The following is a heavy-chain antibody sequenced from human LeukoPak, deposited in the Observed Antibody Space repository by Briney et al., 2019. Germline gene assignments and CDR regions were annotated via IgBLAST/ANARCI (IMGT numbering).Heavy chain of an antibody. D-gene: IGHD2-15*01. J-gene: IGHJ3*02. CDR2: ISSSSSYI. Sequence: GGSLRLSCAASGFTFSGYAMSWVRQAPGKGLEWVSSISSSSSYIYYADSVKGRFTISRDNAKNSLYLQMNSLRAEDTAVYYCAREYCSGGSCYNDAFDIWGQGTMVTVSS. CDR3: AREYCSGGSCYNDAFDI. CDR1: GFTFSGYA. V-gene: IGHV3-21*01.